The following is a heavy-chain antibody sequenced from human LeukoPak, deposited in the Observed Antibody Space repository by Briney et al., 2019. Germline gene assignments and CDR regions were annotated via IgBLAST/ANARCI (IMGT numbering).Heavy chain of an antibody. CDR2: IRYDGSNK. CDR1: GFTFSSYG. Sequence: GGSLRLSCAASGFTFSSYGMHWVRQAPGKGLEWVAFIRYDGSNKYYADSVKGRFTISRDNSKNTLYLQMNSLGAEDTAVYYCAKDLGYYYYYMDVWGKGTTVTISS. CDR3: AKDLGYYYYYMDV. J-gene: IGHJ6*03. V-gene: IGHV3-30*02.